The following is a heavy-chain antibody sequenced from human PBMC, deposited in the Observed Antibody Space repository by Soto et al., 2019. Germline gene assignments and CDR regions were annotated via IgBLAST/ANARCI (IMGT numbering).Heavy chain of an antibody. CDR2: IYYSGST. Sequence: QVQLQESGPGLVKPSETLSLTCTVSGGSVSSGSYYWSWIRQPPGKGLEWIGYIYYSGSTNYNPSLKRRVTISVDTSTNPFSLVLSSVTAADTAVYYCASVTRTWVSSSCYRDYYGMAVWGQGTTVTVSS. J-gene: IGHJ6*02. CDR3: ASVTRTWVSSSCYRDYYGMAV. D-gene: IGHD2-2*02. CDR1: GGSVSSGSYY. V-gene: IGHV4-61*01.